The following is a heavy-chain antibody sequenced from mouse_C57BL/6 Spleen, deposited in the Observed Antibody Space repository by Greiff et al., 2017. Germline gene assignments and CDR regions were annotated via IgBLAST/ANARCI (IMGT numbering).Heavy chain of an antibody. V-gene: IGHV5-6*01. Sequence: EVKLVESGGDLVKPGGSLKLSCAASGFTFSSYGMSWVRQTPDKRLEWVATISSGGSYTYYPDSVKGRFTISRDNAKNTLYLQMSSLKSEDTAMYYCAREEVWGQGTSVTVSS. CDR3: AREEV. J-gene: IGHJ4*01. CDR2: ISSGGSYT. CDR1: GFTFSSYG.